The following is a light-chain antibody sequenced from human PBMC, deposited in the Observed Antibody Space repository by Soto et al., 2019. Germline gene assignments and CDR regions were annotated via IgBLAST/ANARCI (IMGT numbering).Light chain of an antibody. CDR1: QSVTSRY. Sequence: EIVLTQSPDTLSLSPGERASLACRASQSVTSRYLAWYQQKPGPAPRLRMHGASTRATGIPDRFGGSGSVTDSNLTISRLEPEDFAVNYWHHYVNSPHPFGQGTRLEIK. CDR3: HHYVNSPHP. V-gene: IGKV3-20*01. CDR2: GAS. J-gene: IGKJ5*01.